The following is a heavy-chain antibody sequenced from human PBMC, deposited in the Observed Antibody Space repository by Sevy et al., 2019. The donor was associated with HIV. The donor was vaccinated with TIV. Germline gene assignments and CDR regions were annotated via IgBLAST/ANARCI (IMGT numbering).Heavy chain of an antibody. Sequence: SETLSLTCTVSGDSITTYYWGWIRQPPGKGLEWIGYIHYTGRTNCNPSLKSRITISGDTSKNEFSLRLTSVTAADTALYYCARYHCPGGLCQGFDYRGQGILVTVSS. CDR2: IHYTGRT. D-gene: IGHD2-8*02. CDR1: GDSITTYY. V-gene: IGHV4-59*12. CDR3: ARYHCPGGLCQGFDY. J-gene: IGHJ4*02.